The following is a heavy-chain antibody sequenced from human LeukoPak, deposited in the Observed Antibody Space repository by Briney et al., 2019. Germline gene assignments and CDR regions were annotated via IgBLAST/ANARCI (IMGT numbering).Heavy chain of an antibody. D-gene: IGHD2-21*02. J-gene: IGHJ5*02. CDR1: GGSFSGYY. CDR3: ARPTFCGGDCYGQFDP. V-gene: IGHV4-34*01. CDR2: INHSGST. Sequence: PSETLSLTCAVYGGSFSGYYWSWIRQPPGKGLEWIGEINHSGSTNYNPSLKSRVTISVDTSKNQFSLKLSSVTAADTAVYYCARPTFCGGDCYGQFDPWGQGTLVTVSS.